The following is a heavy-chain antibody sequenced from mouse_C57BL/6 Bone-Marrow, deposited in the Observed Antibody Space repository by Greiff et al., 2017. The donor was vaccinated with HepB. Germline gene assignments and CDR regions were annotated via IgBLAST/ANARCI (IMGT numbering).Heavy chain of an antibody. Sequence: QVQLQHSGAELVRPGPSVKMSCKASGYTFTNYWIGWAKQRPGHGLEWIGDIYPGGGYTNYNEKFKGKATLTADKSSSTAYMQFSSLTSEDSAIYYCARLGSGSRRAMDYWGQGTSVTVSS. J-gene: IGHJ4*01. CDR3: ARLGSGSRRAMDY. V-gene: IGHV1-63*01. CDR2: IYPGGGYT. D-gene: IGHD1-1*01. CDR1: GYTFTNYW.